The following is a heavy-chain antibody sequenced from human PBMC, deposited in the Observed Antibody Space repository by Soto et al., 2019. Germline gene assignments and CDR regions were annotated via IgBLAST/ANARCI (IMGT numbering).Heavy chain of an antibody. D-gene: IGHD1-26*01. V-gene: IGHV1-69*06. CDR2: ILPVFGTT. J-gene: IGHJ6*02. Sequence: QVQLVQSGAEVKKPGSSVKVSCKASGDTSSNYGVSWVRQAPGQGLEWMGGILPVFGTTTYARNFQGRITITADKSTSTVYMELTSLRSDVTATYYCARDPDEVVGTDYHYYGMDVWDQGATVTVSS. CDR3: ARDPDEVVGTDYHYYGMDV. CDR1: GDTSSNYG.